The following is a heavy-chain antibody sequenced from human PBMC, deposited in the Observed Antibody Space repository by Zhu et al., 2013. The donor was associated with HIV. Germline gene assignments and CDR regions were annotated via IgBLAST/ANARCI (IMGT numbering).Heavy chain of an antibody. Sequence: QVQLVQSGAEVKKPGASVKVSCKASGYTVSNYYMNWVRQAPGQGLEWMGIINPSGGSTNYAQKFQGRLTMTRDTSTNTVYMDLSRLRSDDTAAYYCARGVGYCSGGSCYSGWFDPWGQGTLVTVSS. J-gene: IGHJ5*02. V-gene: IGHV1-46*01. CDR2: INPSGGST. CDR3: ARGVGYCSGGSCYSGWFDP. D-gene: IGHD2-15*01. CDR1: GYTVSNYY.